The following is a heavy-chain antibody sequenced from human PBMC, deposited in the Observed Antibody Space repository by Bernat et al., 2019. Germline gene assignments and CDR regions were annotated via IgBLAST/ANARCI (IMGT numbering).Heavy chain of an antibody. CDR1: GGTFSSYA. V-gene: IGHV1-69*01. CDR2: IIPIFGTA. J-gene: IGHJ5*02. CDR3: AREGFGAVVVPAANNWFDP. D-gene: IGHD2-2*01. Sequence: QVQLVQSGAEVKKPGSSVKVSCKASGGTFSSYAISWVRQAPGQGLEWMGGIIPIFGTANYAQKFQGRVTITADESTSTAYMELSSLRSEDTAVYYCAREGFGAVVVPAANNWFDPWGQGTLVTVSS.